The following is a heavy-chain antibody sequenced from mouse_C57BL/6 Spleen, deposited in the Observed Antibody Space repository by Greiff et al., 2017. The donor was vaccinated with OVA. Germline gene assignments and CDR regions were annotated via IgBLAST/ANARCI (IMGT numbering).Heavy chain of an antibody. CDR2: ISSGGDYI. J-gene: IGHJ4*01. CDR1: GFTFSSYA. V-gene: IGHV5-9-1*02. Sequence: EVMLVESGEGLVKPGGSLKLSCAASGFTFSSYAMSWVRQTPEKRLEWVAYISSGGDYIYYADTVKGRFTISRDNARNTLYLQMSSLKSEDTAMYYCTRGSHYYGSSYQYYYAMDYWGQGTSVTVSS. D-gene: IGHD1-1*01. CDR3: TRGSHYYGSSYQYYYAMDY.